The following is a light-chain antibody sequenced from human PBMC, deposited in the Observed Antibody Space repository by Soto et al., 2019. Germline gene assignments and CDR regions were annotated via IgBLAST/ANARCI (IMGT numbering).Light chain of an antibody. V-gene: IGKV1-5*03. CDR2: KAS. J-gene: IGKJ1*01. CDR3: QQYTIYSWT. Sequence: IQVTLSSSSLSASVGDRVTITCRASQSISSCFAWYQQKPGKVPKLLIYKASSLECGVPSRFSGSGSGTEFTLPISSLQPDDFATYYCQQYTIYSWTFGQGTKVDIK. CDR1: QSISSC.